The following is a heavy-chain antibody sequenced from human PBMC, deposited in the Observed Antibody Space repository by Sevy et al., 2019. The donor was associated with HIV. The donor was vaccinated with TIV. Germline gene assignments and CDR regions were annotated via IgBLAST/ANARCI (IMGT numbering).Heavy chain of an antibody. D-gene: IGHD1-1*01. J-gene: IGHJ3*02. CDR3: ARYNSRLTSRAFDI. Sequence: SETLSLTCSVSAGSISSYYWSWIRQPPGKGLEWIGYIYYSGTTDYNPSLKCRVTISQDKSKKVFSLRLRSVTAADTAVYYCARYNSRLTSRAFDIWGQGTMVTVSS. CDR1: AGSISSYY. CDR2: IYYSGTT. V-gene: IGHV4-59*13.